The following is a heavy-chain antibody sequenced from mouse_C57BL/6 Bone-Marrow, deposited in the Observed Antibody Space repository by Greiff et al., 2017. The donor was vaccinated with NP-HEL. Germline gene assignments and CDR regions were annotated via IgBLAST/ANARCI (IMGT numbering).Heavy chain of an antibody. J-gene: IGHJ2*01. V-gene: IGHV1-78*01. CDR3: ANGYYPYYMDY. D-gene: IGHD2-3*01. CDR2: IYPRDGST. CDR1: GYTFTDHT. Sequence: QVQLQQSDAELVKPGASVKISCKVSGYTFTDHTIHWMKQRPEQGLEWIGYIYPRDGSTKYNETFKVTATLTADKSPSTAYMHRNSLTSEDSAVYFCANGYYPYYMDYWGQGTTLTVSS.